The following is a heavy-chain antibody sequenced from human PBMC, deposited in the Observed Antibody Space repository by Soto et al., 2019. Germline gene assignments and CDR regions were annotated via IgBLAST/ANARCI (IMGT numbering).Heavy chain of an antibody. CDR1: GGSISSYY. CDR3: ARDIRGYDSSGYSYYYYGMDV. V-gene: IGHV4-59*01. D-gene: IGHD3-22*01. Sequence: SETLSLTCTVSGGSISSYYWSWIRQPPGKGLEWIGYIYYSGSTNYNPSLKSRVTISVDTSKNQFSLKLSSVTAADTAVYYCARDIRGYDSSGYSYYYYGMDVWGQGTTVTVSS. J-gene: IGHJ6*02. CDR2: IYYSGST.